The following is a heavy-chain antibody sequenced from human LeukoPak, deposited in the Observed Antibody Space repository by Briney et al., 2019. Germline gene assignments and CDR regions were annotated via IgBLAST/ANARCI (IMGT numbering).Heavy chain of an antibody. CDR3: ASLIAADYGGPTEDY. CDR1: GGTFTSYA. D-gene: IGHD4-23*01. V-gene: IGHV1-69*04. CDR2: IIRVLGIA. Sequence: GASVKVSCKASGGTFTSYAINWVRQAPGQGLEWMGRIIRVLGIANYAQKFQGRVTITADKSTSTAYMELSSLRSEDTAVYCCASLIAADYGGPTEDYWGQGTLVTVSS. J-gene: IGHJ4*02.